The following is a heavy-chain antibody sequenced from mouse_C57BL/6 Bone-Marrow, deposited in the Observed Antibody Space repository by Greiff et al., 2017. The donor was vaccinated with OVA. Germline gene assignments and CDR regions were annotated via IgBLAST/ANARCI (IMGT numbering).Heavy chain of an antibody. CDR2: IRNKANGYTT. Sequence: EVKLVESGGGLVQPGGSLSLSCAASGFTFTDYYMSWVRQPPGKALEWLGFIRNKANGYTTEYSASVKGRFTISRDNSQSILYLQMNALRAEDSATYYCASPRFMTTVVATDYYAMDYWGQGTSVTVSS. D-gene: IGHD1-1*01. J-gene: IGHJ4*01. V-gene: IGHV7-3*01. CDR1: GFTFTDYY. CDR3: ASPRFMTTVVATDYYAMDY.